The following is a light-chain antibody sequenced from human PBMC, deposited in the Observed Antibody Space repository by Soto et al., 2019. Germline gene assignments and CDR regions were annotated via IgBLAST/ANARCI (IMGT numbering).Light chain of an antibody. CDR3: SSYAGSSNV. Sequence: QSALTQPPSASGSPGQSVAISCTGTNSDVGGYNYVSWYQQHPGKAPKLMIYEVNKRPSGVPDRFSGSKSGNTASLTVSGLQAEDEADYYCSSYAGSSNVFGTGTKVTV. V-gene: IGLV2-8*01. CDR1: NSDVGGYNY. CDR2: EVN. J-gene: IGLJ1*01.